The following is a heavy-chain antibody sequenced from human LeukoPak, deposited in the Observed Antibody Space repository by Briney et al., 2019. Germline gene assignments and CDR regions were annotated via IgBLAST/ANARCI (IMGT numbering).Heavy chain of an antibody. V-gene: IGHV3-7*03. D-gene: IGHD2-8*01. J-gene: IGHJ4*02. CDR3: AKDIGLMVTPWCY. Sequence: GGSLRLSCAASGFTFSSYWMSWVRQAPGKGLEWVANIKQDGSEKYYVDSVKGRFTISRDNAKNTLYLQMNSLRAEDTAVYYCAKDIGLMVTPWCYWGQGTLVTVSS. CDR2: IKQDGSEK. CDR1: GFTFSSYW.